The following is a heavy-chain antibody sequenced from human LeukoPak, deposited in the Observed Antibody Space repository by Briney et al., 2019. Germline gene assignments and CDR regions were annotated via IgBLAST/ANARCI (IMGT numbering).Heavy chain of an antibody. CDR3: ARYDNSGYYSLDY. V-gene: IGHV4-59*08. D-gene: IGHD3-22*01. J-gene: IGHJ4*02. CDR1: GASISSHY. CDR2: GHYTGRS. Sequence: SETLSLTCTVSGASISSHYWSWIRQPPGKGLEWIGFGHYTGRSNYNPSLKSRVTISVDTSKNQVSLKLSSVTAADTAVYYCARYDNSGYYSLDYSGQGTLVTVSS.